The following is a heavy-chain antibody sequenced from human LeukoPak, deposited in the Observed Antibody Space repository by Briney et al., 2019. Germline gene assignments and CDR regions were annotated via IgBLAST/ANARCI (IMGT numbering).Heavy chain of an antibody. V-gene: IGHV3-23*01. Sequence: PGGSLRLSCAASGFTFSDYYMNWIRQAPGKGLEWVSAITHSGYGTYYADFVKGRFTISRDNSKNTLYLQMNSLRAEDTAVYFCAKDARRSSGWWFFDHWGQGTLVTVSS. CDR3: AKDARRSSGWWFFDH. CDR2: ITHSGYGT. CDR1: GFTFSDYY. D-gene: IGHD6-19*01. J-gene: IGHJ4*02.